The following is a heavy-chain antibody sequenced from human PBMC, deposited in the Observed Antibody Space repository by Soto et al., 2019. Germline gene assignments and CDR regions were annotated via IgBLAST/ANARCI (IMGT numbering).Heavy chain of an antibody. J-gene: IGHJ4*02. V-gene: IGHV1-3*01. CDR1: GKSFDNFA. D-gene: IGHD3-16*02. Sequence: QVQLVQSGAEVKKPGASVRLSCKVSGKSFDNFAVHWVRQTPGQRPEGMGRINVGGDKTKYSEKFQGRVIVSYDTSATTAYMELRALSSEDTAVYYCARAKYDYIWGSYHPFDQWAQGAQVTVAS. CDR3: ARAKYDYIWGSYHPFDQ. CDR2: INVGGDKT.